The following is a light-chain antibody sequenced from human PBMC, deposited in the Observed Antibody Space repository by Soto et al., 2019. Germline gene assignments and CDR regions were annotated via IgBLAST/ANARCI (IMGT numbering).Light chain of an antibody. CDR2: AAS. CDR3: QQSYSAPGT. Sequence: IQMTQSPSSLSASVGDRVTITCRASQSISTYLNWYQQKPGKAPKLLIYAASSLQSGVPSRFSGSGSGTDFTLTITSLQPEDFASYYCQQSYSAPGTFGQGTKLELK. V-gene: IGKV1-39*01. CDR1: QSISTY. J-gene: IGKJ2*01.